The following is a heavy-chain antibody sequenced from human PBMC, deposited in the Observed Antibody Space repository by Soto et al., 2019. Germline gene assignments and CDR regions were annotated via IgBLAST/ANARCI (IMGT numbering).Heavy chain of an antibody. J-gene: IGHJ5*02. CDR2: ISAYNGNT. D-gene: IGHD3-22*01. V-gene: IGHV1-18*01. CDR3: ARVIFEYYYDSSGYYNWFDP. Sequence: RASVKVSCKASGYTFTSYGISWVRQAPGQGLEWMGWISAYNGNTNYAQKLQGRVTMTTDISTSTAYMELRSLRSDDTAVYYCARVIFEYYYDSSGYYNWFDPWGQGTLVTVSS. CDR1: GYTFTSYG.